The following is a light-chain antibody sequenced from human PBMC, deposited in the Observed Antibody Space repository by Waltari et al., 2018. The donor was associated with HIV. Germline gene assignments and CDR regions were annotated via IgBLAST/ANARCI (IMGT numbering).Light chain of an antibody. CDR1: QSVLYSSNNKNY. CDR2: WAS. V-gene: IGKV4-1*01. Sequence: DIVMTQSPDSLAVSLGERATINCKSSQSVLYSSNNKNYLAWYQQKPGQAPKLLIYWASTRESGVPDRFSGSGSGTDFTLTISSLQAEDVAFYYCQQYYSTPPYT. CDR3: QQYYSTPPYT. J-gene: IGKJ2*01.